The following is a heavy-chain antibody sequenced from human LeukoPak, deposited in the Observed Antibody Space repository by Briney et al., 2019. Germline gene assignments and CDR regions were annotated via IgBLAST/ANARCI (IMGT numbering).Heavy chain of an antibody. CDR3: ARDFFHGHCAGLSCFLLDY. V-gene: IGHV1-18*01. D-gene: IGHD2-15*01. CDR1: GYTFTRYG. CDR2: ISANNGDT. Sequence: ASVKVSCKASGYTFTRYGISWVRQAPGQGLEWMGWISANNGDTNSAQKFQDRVTMTTDTSTSTAYMELRSLRSDDTAVYYCARDFFHGHCAGLSCFLLDYWGQGSLVTVS. J-gene: IGHJ4*02.